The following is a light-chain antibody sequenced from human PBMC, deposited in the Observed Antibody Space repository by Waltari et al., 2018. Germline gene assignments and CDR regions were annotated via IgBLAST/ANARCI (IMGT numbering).Light chain of an antibody. CDR2: EGS. J-gene: IGLJ1*01. Sequence: QSALTQPASVSGSPGQSITISCTGTSSDVGNYNFVSWYQQHPGKAPKLMIYEGSKRPSGVPNRFSGSKSGNTASLTISGLQAEDEADYYCCSYAGSTTFYVFGTETKVTVV. CDR3: CSYAGSTTFYV. CDR1: SSDVGNYNF. V-gene: IGLV2-23*01.